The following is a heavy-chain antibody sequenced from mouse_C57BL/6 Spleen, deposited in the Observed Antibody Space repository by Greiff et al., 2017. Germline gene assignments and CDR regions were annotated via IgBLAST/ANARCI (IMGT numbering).Heavy chain of an antibody. V-gene: IGHV1-72*01. D-gene: IGHD1-1*01. Sequence: VKLQQSGAELVKPGASVKLSCKASGYTFTSYWMHWVKQRPGRGLEWIGRIDPNSGGTKYNEKFKSKATLTVDKPSSTAYMQLSSLTSEDSAVYYCARSYYGSSFYFDYWGQGTTLTVSS. CDR2: IDPNSGGT. CDR3: ARSYYGSSFYFDY. J-gene: IGHJ2*01. CDR1: GYTFTSYW.